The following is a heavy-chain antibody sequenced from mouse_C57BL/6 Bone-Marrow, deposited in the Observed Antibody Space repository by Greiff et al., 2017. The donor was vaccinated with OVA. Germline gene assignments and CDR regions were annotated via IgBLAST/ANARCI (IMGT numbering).Heavy chain of an antibody. D-gene: IGHD1-1*01. V-gene: IGHV5-9-1*02. CDR1: GFTFSSYA. CDR3: TRGGYGSRFYY. J-gene: IGHJ2*01. CDR2: ISSGGDYI. Sequence: EVKLVESGEGLVKPGGSLKLSCAASGFTFSSYAMSWVRQTPEKRLEWVAYISSGGDYIYYADTVKGRFTISRDNARNTLYLQMSSLKSEDTAMYYCTRGGYGSRFYYWGQGTTLTVSS.